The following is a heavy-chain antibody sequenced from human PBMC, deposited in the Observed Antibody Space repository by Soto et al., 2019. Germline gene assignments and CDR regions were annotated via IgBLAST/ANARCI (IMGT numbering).Heavy chain of an antibody. J-gene: IGHJ4*02. D-gene: IGHD2-15*01. CDR2: IIPIFGTA. CDR1: GGTFSSSA. CDR3: ARDRGGYCSGGSCYFDY. V-gene: IGHV1-69*01. Sequence: QVQLVQSGAEVKKPGSSVKVSCKASGGTFSSSAISWVRQAPGQGLEWMGGIIPIFGTANYAQKFQGRVTITADESTSTAYIELSSLRSEDTAVYYCARDRGGYCSGGSCYFDYWGQGTLVTVSS.